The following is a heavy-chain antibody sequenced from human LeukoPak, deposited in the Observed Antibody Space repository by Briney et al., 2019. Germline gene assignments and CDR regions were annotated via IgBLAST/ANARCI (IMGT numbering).Heavy chain of an antibody. V-gene: IGHV1-18*01. D-gene: IGHD4-23*01. CDR1: GYTFTNYG. CDR3: ATAPMVTHYYYYYMDV. J-gene: IGHJ6*03. Sequence: GASVKVSCKASGYTFTNYGISWVRQAPGQGLEWMGWISAYNGNTNYAQKLQGRVTMTTDTSTSTAYMELRSLRSDDTAVYYCATAPMVTHYYYYYMDVWGKGTTVTVSS. CDR2: ISAYNGNT.